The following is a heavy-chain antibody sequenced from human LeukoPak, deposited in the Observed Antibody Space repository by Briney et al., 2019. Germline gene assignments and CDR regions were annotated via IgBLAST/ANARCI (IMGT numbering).Heavy chain of an antibody. CDR2: MNHSGST. V-gene: IGHV4-34*01. D-gene: IGHD3-10*01. CDR1: GGSFSGYY. CDR3: AREALLWFGEFNWFDP. Sequence: PSETLSLTCAVYGGSFSGYYWSWIRQPPGKGLEWIGEMNHSGSTNYNPSLKSRVTISVDTSKNQFSLKLSSVTAADTAVYYCAREALLWFGEFNWFDPWGQGTLVTVSS. J-gene: IGHJ5*02.